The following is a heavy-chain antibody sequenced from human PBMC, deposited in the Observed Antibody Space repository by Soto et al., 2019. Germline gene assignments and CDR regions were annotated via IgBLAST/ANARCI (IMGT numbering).Heavy chain of an antibody. V-gene: IGHV4-39*01. CDR1: GGSISSSSYY. CDR2: IYSSGST. Sequence: QLQLQESGPGLAKPSETLSLTCTVSGGSISSSSYYWGWIRQPPGKGLEWIGSIYSSGSTYYNPSLKRRVTISVDTSKNQFSLKLSSLAAAATAVYYCASSLYCSGGSCRRVWFDPWGQGTLVTFSS. J-gene: IGHJ5*02. CDR3: ASSLYCSGGSCRRVWFDP. D-gene: IGHD2-15*01.